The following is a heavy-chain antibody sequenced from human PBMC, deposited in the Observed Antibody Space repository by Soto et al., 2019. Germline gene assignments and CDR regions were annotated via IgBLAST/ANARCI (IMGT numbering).Heavy chain of an antibody. V-gene: IGHV1-3*01. J-gene: IGHJ4*02. CDR1: GYTFTSYA. CDR3: TRDYYDSSGYYPKFEY. Sequence: ASVKVSSKASGYTFTSYAMHWVRQAPGQRLEWMGSINAGNGNTKYSPNFQGRVTITKDTSARTVYMELSSLRSEDTAVYYCTRDYYDSSGYYPKFEYWGQGTLVTVSS. CDR2: INAGNGNT. D-gene: IGHD3-22*01.